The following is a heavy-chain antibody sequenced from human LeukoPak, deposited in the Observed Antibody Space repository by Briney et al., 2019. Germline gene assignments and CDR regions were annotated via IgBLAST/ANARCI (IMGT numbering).Heavy chain of an antibody. J-gene: IGHJ4*02. CDR3: TTGGYGGYDFNH. D-gene: IGHD5-12*01. Sequence: PGGSLRLSCSASGFTFSDAWMSWVRQAPGKGLEWVGHIKSKTDGGTTDYAAPVKGRFTISRDDSKNTLYLQMNSLKTEDTAVYYCTTGGYGGYDFNHWGQGTLVTVSS. CDR2: IKSKTDGGTT. V-gene: IGHV3-15*01. CDR1: GFTFSDAW.